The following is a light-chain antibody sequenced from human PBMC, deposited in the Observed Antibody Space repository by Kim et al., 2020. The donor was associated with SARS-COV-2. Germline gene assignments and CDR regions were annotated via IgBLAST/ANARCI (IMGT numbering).Light chain of an antibody. V-gene: IGLV2-11*03. CDR2: DVT. Sequence: GQSVTISCTGTSSDVGRYNSVSWYQQHPDKAPKLMISDVTDRPSGVPDRFSGFKSGNTASLTISGLQAEDEADYYCCSYAGRYTWIFGGGTQLTVL. J-gene: IGLJ2*01. CDR3: CSYAGRYTWI. CDR1: SSDVGRYNS.